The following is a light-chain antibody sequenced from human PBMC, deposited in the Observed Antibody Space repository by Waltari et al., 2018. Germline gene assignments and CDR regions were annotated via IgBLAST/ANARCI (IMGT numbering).Light chain of an antibody. Sequence: EIVMTQSPATLSVSPGGGATLSCRASRAIDSNVGWYQQRPGQPLRLLIFDASTRATGIPERFSGSWSGPEFTLTISSLQSEDSAVYFCQQFNTGYSFGQGTKLEI. CDR2: DAS. V-gene: IGKV3-15*01. CDR3: QQFNTGYS. CDR1: RAIDSN. J-gene: IGKJ2*01.